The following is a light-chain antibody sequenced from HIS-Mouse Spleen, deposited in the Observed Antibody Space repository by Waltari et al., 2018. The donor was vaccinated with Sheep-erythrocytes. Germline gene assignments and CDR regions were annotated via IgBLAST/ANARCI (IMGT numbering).Light chain of an antibody. CDR1: SSDVGGYNY. V-gene: IGLV2-14*01. J-gene: IGLJ3*02. CDR3: SSYTSSSSWV. Sequence: QSALTQPASVSGSPGQSITISCTGTSSDVGGYNYVSWYQQHPGKAPKLMIYEVSTRATGVSNRFYGSKSGNTASLTISGLQAEDEADYYCSSYTSSSSWVFGGGTKLTVL. CDR2: EVS.